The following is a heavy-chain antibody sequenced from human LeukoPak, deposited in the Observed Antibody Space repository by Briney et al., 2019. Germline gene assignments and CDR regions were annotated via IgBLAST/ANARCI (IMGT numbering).Heavy chain of an antibody. CDR3: VRDRYCSGGSCYPPGD. J-gene: IGHJ4*02. V-gene: IGHV3-53*01. Sequence: GGSLRLSCAASGFTVSSNYMSWVRQAPGKGLEWVSVIYSGGSTYYSDSAKGRFTISRDNSKNTLYLQMNSLRAEDTAVYYCVRDRYCSGGSCYPPGDWGQGTLVTVSS. CDR1: GFTVSSNY. D-gene: IGHD2-15*01. CDR2: IYSGGST.